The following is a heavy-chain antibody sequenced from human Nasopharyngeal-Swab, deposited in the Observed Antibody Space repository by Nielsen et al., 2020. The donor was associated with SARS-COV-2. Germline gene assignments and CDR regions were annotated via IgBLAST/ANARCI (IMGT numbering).Heavy chain of an antibody. Sequence: WIRQPPGKALEWLAHIFSNDEKSYSTSLKSRLTISKDTSKSQVVLTMTNMGPVDTATYYCARIDYDYVWGSYRYTGGYFDYWGQGTLVTVSS. J-gene: IGHJ4*02. CDR2: IFSNDEK. D-gene: IGHD3-16*02. CDR3: ARIDYDYVWGSYRYTGGYFDY. V-gene: IGHV2-26*01.